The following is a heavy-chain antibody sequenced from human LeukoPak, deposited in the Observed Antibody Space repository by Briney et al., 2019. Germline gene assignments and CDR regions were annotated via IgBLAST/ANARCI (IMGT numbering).Heavy chain of an antibody. J-gene: IGHJ3*02. CDR2: IYTSGST. CDR3: ARGEDIVVVPAAMGAFDI. D-gene: IGHD2-2*01. Sequence: PSETLSLTCTVSGGPISSGSYYWSWIRQPAGKGLEWIGRIYTSGSTNYNPSLKSRVTISVDTSKTQFSLKLSSVTAADTAVYYCARGEDIVVVPAAMGAFDIWGQGTMVTVSS. CDR1: GGPISSGSYY. V-gene: IGHV4-61*02.